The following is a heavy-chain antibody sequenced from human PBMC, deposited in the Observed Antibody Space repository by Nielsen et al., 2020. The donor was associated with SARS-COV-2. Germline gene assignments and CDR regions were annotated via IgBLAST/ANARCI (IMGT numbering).Heavy chain of an antibody. V-gene: IGHV1-69*02. D-gene: IGHD6-13*01. CDR3: ASNGYSSSWYSDY. CDR2: IIPILGIA. CDR1: GYTFTGYY. Sequence: SVKVSCKASGYTFTGYYMHWVRQAPGQGLEWMGRIIPILGIANYAQKFQGRVTITADKSTSTAYMELSSLRSEDTAVYYCASNGYSSSWYSDYWGQGTLVTVSS. J-gene: IGHJ4*02.